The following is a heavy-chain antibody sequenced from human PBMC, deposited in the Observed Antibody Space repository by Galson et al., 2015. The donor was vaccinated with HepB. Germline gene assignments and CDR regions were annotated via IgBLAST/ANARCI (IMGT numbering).Heavy chain of an antibody. CDR1: GFTFSSYA. CDR2: ISGSGGST. D-gene: IGHD3-10*01. Sequence: SLRLSCAASGFTFSSYAMSWVRQAPGKGLEWVSAISGSGGSTYYADSVKGRFTISRDNSKNTLYLQMNSLRAEDTAVYYCAKGSAYYYGSGSYYNGIDYWGQGTLVTVSS. J-gene: IGHJ4*02. V-gene: IGHV3-23*01. CDR3: AKGSAYYYGSGSYYNGIDY.